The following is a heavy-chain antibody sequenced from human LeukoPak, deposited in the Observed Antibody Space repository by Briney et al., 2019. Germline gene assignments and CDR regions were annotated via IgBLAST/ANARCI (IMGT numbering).Heavy chain of an antibody. CDR3: ARGVAGSWLGAFDI. V-gene: IGHV4-4*07. CDR1: GGSISSYY. CDR2: IYTSGST. Sequence: SETLSLTCTVSGGSISSYYWSWIRQPPGKGLEWIGRIYTSGSTNYNPSLKSRVTMSVDTSKNQFSLKLSYVTAADTAVYYCARGVAGSWLGAFDIWGQGTMVTVSS. J-gene: IGHJ3*02. D-gene: IGHD6-19*01.